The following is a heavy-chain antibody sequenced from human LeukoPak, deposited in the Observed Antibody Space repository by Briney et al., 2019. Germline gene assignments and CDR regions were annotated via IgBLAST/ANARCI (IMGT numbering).Heavy chain of an antibody. D-gene: IGHD2-2*01. CDR1: GFTFSTYA. CDR3: ARDPFCSSTSCQGPFDY. CDR2: ISGGNVGT. J-gene: IGHJ4*02. V-gene: IGHV3-23*01. Sequence: GGSLRLSCAASGFTFSTYAMSWVRQAPGKGLEWVSGISGGNVGTYYADSVKGRFTISRDDSKNTLYLQMNSLRAEDTAVYYCARDPFCSSTSCQGPFDYWGQGTLVTVSS.